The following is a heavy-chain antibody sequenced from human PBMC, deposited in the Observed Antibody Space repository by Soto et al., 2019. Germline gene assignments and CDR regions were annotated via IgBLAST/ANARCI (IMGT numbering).Heavy chain of an antibody. D-gene: IGHD3-3*01. J-gene: IGHJ6*02. Sequence: KSGGSLRLSCAASGFTFSSYSMNWVRQAPGKGLEWVSSISSSSSYIYYADSVKGRFTISRDNAKNSLYLQMNSLRAEDTAVYYCARCFGVAVPGGVDVWGQGTTVTVSS. CDR1: GFTFSSYS. V-gene: IGHV3-21*01. CDR3: ARCFGVAVPGGVDV. CDR2: ISSSSSYI.